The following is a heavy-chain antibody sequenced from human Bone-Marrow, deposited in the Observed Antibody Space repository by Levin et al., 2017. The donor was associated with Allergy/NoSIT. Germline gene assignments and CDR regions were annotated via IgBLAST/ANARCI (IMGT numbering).Heavy chain of an antibody. CDR2: ISYVGKNR. D-gene: IGHD1-26*01. Sequence: GESLKISCAASGFTFRMYDMHWVRQAPGKGLEWVAVISYVGKNRYYAGSVKGRFTISRDNSKNTLYLQMNSLSAEDTAVYYCARDMYSAWTMISFDYWGQGTLVTVSS. CDR1: GFTFRMYD. V-gene: IGHV3-30*03. J-gene: IGHJ4*02. CDR3: ARDMYSAWTMISFDY.